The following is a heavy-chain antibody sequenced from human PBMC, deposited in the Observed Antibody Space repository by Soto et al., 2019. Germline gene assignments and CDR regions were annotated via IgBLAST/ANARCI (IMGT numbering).Heavy chain of an antibody. Sequence: SVKVSCKASGGTFSSYAISWVRQAPGQGLEWMGGIIPIFGTANYAQKFQGRVTITADESTSTAYMELSSLRSEDTAVYYCASGLAPSTLGLAAPTTHYGMDVWGQGSKFTVSS. CDR1: GGTFSSYA. CDR3: ASGLAPSTLGLAAPTTHYGMDV. D-gene: IGHD6-6*01. V-gene: IGHV1-69*13. J-gene: IGHJ6*02. CDR2: IIPIFGTA.